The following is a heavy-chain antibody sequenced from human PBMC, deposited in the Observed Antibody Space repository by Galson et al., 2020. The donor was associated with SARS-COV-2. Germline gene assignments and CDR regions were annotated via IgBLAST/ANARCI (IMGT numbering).Heavy chain of an antibody. Sequence: NSGGSLRLSCAASGFPFSTYSMNWVRLAPGKGLEWVSSISTSSSYTYYVDSVKGRFSISRDNPRNSLYLQMNSLRAEDTAVYYCARDEGIRGYNYGGLYYGMDVWGQGTTVTVS. J-gene: IGHJ6*02. D-gene: IGHD5-18*01. CDR1: GFPFSTYS. V-gene: IGHV3-21*01. CDR2: ISTSSSYT. CDR3: ARDEGIRGYNYGGLYYGMDV.